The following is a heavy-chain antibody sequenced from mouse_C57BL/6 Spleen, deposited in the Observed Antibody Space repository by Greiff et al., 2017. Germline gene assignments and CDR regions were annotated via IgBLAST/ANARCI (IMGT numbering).Heavy chain of an antibody. J-gene: IGHJ4*01. CDR3: TRGRGLEAMDY. V-gene: IGHV1-39*01. CDR2: LNPNYGTT. D-gene: IGHD3-3*01. Sequence: EVQLQQSGPELVKPGASVKISCKASGYSFPDYNMNWVKQSNGKSLEWIGVLNPNYGTTSYNQKFKGKATLTVDHSSSTAYMQLNSLTSEDSAVXYCTRGRGLEAMDYWCQGISVTGSS. CDR1: GYSFPDYN.